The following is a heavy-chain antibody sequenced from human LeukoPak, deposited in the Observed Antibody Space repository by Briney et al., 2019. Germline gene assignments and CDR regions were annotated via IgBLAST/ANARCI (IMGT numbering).Heavy chain of an antibody. CDR1: GGSISSYY. Sequence: PSETLSLTCTVSGGSISSYYWSWIRQPPGKGLEWIGYIYYSGSTNYNPSLKSRVTISVDTSKSQFSLKLSSVTAADTAVYYCARAISPGYYGSGSPNYFDYWGQGTLVTVSS. V-gene: IGHV4-59*01. D-gene: IGHD3-10*01. CDR2: IYYSGST. J-gene: IGHJ4*02. CDR3: ARAISPGYYGSGSPNYFDY.